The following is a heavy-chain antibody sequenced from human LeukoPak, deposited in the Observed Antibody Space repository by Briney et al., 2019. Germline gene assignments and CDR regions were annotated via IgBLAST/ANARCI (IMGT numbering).Heavy chain of an antibody. Sequence: SETLSLTCTVSGGSISSSSYYWGWIRQPPGKGLEWIGSIYYSGSTYYNPSLKSRVTISVDTSKNQFSLKLSSVTAADTAVYYCAREGARDPNWFDPWGQGTLVTVSS. CDR2: IYYSGST. J-gene: IGHJ5*02. CDR3: AREGARDPNWFDP. CDR1: GGSISSSSYY. D-gene: IGHD3-16*01. V-gene: IGHV4-39*07.